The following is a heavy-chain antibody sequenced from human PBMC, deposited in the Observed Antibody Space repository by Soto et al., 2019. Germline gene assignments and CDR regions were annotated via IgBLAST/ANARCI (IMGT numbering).Heavy chain of an antibody. V-gene: IGHV3-23*01. Sequence: GESLKISCGASGFTFSSCVMTWVRQAPGKGLEWVSCITDSGTGTYYADSVKGRFTISRDNSKNTMYLQMNNLRAVDTGVYYCAKGLINGRWYAEDWGQGTLVTVS. CDR3: AKGLINGRWYAED. J-gene: IGHJ4*02. CDR2: ITDSGTGT. CDR1: GFTFSSCV. D-gene: IGHD6-13*01.